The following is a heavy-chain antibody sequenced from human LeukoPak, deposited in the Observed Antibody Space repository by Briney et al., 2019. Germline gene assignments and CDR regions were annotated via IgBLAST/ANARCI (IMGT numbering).Heavy chain of an antibody. D-gene: IGHD3-16*01. CDR1: GFIFRDYA. J-gene: IGHJ4*02. CDR3: AKASWVSSADAVL. CDR2: PRGDGET. V-gene: IGHV3-23*01. Sequence: GGSLRLSCVASGFIFRDYAMSWVRQTPAGGLEWVSSPRGDGETFYTDSVKGRFTLSRGHSRNTVYLQLSNLRVEDTAVYYCAKASWVSSADAVLWGQGTLVTVS.